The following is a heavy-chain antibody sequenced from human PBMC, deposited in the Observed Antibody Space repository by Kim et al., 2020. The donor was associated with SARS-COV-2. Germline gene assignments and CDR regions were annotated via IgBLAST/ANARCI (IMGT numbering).Heavy chain of an antibody. CDR2: INPSGGST. CDR1: GYTFTSYY. V-gene: IGHV1-46*01. CDR3: ARERWYYGSGSYSLVWRGGQERQQYYYYGMDV. J-gene: IGHJ6*02. Sequence: ASVKVSCKASGYTFTSYYMHWVRQAPGQGLEWMGIINPSGGSTSYAQKFQGRVTMTRDTSTSTAYMELSSLRSEDTAVYYCARERWYYGSGSYSLVWRGGQERQQYYYYGMDVWGQGTTVTVSS. D-gene: IGHD3-10*01.